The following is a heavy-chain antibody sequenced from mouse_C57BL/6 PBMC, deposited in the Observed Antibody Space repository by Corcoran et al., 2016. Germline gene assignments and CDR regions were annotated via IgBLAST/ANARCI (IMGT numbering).Heavy chain of an antibody. CDR3: ARGSGPPWFAY. J-gene: IGHJ3*01. CDR2: INPYNGGT. D-gene: IGHD1-3*01. Sequence: EVQLQQSGPVLVKPGASVKMSCKAPGYTFTDYYMNWVKQSHGKSLEWIGVINPYNGGTSYNQKFKGKATLTVDKSSSTAYMELNSLTSEDSAVYYCARGSGPPWFAYWGQGTLVTVSA. CDR1: GYTFTDYY. V-gene: IGHV1-19*01.